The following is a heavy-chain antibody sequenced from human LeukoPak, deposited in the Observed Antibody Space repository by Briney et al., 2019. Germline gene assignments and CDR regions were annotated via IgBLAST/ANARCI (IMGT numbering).Heavy chain of an antibody. J-gene: IGHJ3*02. D-gene: IGHD5-24*01. CDR1: GFTFSNYS. V-gene: IGHV3-48*01. Sequence: PGGSLRLSCAASGFTFSNYSMNWVRQAPGKGLEWVSYIRSGSNIIYYADSVKGRFTISRDNAKNSLNLRMYSLRAEDTAVYYCARGYGYHAFDIWGQGTMVTVSS. CDR2: IRSGSNII. CDR3: ARGYGYHAFDI.